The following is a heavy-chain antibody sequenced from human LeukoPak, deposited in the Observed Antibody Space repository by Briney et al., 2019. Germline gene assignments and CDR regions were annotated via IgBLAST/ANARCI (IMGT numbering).Heavy chain of an antibody. CDR2: IGTAGDP. Sequence: GGSLRLSCAASGFTFSSYDMHWVRQATGKGLEWVSAIGTAGDPYYPGSVKGRFTISRENAKHSLYLQMNSLRAGDTAVYYCARGRRFGEFFWFDPWGQGTLVTVSS. J-gene: IGHJ5*02. CDR3: ARGRRFGEFFWFDP. D-gene: IGHD3-10*01. V-gene: IGHV3-13*05. CDR1: GFTFSSYD.